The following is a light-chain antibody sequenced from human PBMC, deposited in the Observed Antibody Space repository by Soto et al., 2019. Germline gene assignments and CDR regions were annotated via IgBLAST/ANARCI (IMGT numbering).Light chain of an antibody. CDR3: QQYGSSPAT. Sequence: EIVLTQSPVTLSVSPGERATLSCGASQSVSGYVAWYQQKPGQAPRLLIYGASSRATGIPARFSGSGSGTDFTLTISRLEPEDFAVYYCQQYGSSPATFGQGTKVDIK. CDR1: QSVSGY. CDR2: GAS. V-gene: IGKV3-20*01. J-gene: IGKJ1*01.